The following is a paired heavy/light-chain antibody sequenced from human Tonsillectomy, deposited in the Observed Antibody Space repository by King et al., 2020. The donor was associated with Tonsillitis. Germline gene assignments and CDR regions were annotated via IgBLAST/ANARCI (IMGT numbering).Light chain of an antibody. CDR3: QAWDSSTAGV. V-gene: IGLV3-1*01. Sequence: SYELTQPPSVSVSPGQTASITCSGDKLGDKYACWYQQKPGQSPVLVIYQDSKRPSGIPERFSGSNSGNTATLTISGTQAMDEADYYCQAWDSSTAGVFGGGTKLTVL. J-gene: IGLJ2*01. CDR1: KLGDKY. CDR2: QDS.
Heavy chain of an antibody. J-gene: IGHJ3*02. D-gene: IGHD3-3*01. Sequence: QVQLVQSGAEVKKPGASVKVSCKASGYTFTGYYMHWVRQAPGQGLEWMGWINPNSGGTNYAQKFQGRVTMTRDTSISTAYMELSRLRSDDTAVYYCARAGYYDFWSGYFRFKRAFDIWGQGTMVTVSS. CDR1: GYTFTGYY. V-gene: IGHV1-2*02. CDR3: ARAGYYDFWSGYFRFKRAFDI. CDR2: INPNSGGT.